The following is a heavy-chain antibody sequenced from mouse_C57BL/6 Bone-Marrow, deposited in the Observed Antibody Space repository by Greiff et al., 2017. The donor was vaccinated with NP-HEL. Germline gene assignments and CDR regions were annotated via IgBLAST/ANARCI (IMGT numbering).Heavy chain of an antibody. D-gene: IGHD2-4*01. V-gene: IGHV1-64*01. CDR1: GYTFTSYW. CDR2: IHPNSGST. J-gene: IGHJ3*01. CDR3: ARFNYDYDEGD. Sequence: QVQLQQPGAELVKPGASVKLSCKASGYTFTSYWMHWVKQRPGQGLEWIGMIHPNSGSTNYNEKFKSKATLTVDKSSSTAYMQLSSLTSEDSAVYYCARFNYDYDEGDWGQGTLVTVSA.